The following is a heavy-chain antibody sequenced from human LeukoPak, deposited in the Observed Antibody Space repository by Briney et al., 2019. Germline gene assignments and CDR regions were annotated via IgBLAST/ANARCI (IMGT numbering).Heavy chain of an antibody. CDR1: GYTLTELS. V-gene: IGHV1-24*01. CDR3: ATTPIVVVPAAIRPSEARDAFDI. D-gene: IGHD2-2*02. J-gene: IGHJ3*02. CDR2: FYPEDGET. Sequence: ASVKVSCKVSGYTLTELSMHWVRQAPGKGLEWMGGFYPEDGETIYAQKFQGRVTMTEDTSTDTAYMELSSLRSEDTAVYYCATTPIVVVPAAIRPSEARDAFDIWGQGTMVTVSS.